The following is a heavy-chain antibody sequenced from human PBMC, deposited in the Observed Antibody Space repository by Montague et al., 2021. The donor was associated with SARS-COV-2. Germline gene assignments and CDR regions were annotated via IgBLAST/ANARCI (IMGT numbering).Heavy chain of an antibody. CDR2: IYYSGST. J-gene: IGHJ6*02. CDR1: GGSISSGGYY. D-gene: IGHD3-10*01. CDR3: ALNYFRVRSWYGMDV. V-gene: IGHV4-31*03. Sequence: TLSLTCTVSGGSISSGGYYWSWIRQHPGKGLEWIGYIYYSGSTYYSPSLKSRVTISVDTSKNQFSLKLSSVTAADTAVYYCALNYFRVRSWYGMDVWGRGTTVTVSS.